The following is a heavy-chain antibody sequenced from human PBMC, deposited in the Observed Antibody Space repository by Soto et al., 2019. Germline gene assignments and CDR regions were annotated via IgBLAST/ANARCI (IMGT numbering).Heavy chain of an antibody. J-gene: IGHJ6*02. Sequence: GGSLRLSCAASGFTFSSYAMHWVRQAPGKGLEWVAVISYDGSNKYYADSVKGRFTISRDNSKNTLYLQMNSLRAEDTAVYYCARDWKVTENYYYYGMDVWGQGTTVTVSS. CDR3: ARDWKVTENYYYYGMDV. V-gene: IGHV3-30-3*01. D-gene: IGHD2-21*02. CDR2: ISYDGSNK. CDR1: GFTFSSYA.